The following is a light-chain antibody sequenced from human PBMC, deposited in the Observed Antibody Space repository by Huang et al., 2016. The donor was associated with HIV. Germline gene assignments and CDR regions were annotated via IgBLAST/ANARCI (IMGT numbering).Light chain of an antibody. V-gene: IGKV6-21*01. CDR2: YAS. Sequence: EIVLTQSPDFQSVTPKEKVTITCRASHSTGSDFHWYQQKPGQSPKLLIKYASQSFSGVPSRFSGSGSGTDFTLTINSLEAEDAATYYCHQSSSLPYTFGQGTKLEIK. CDR1: HSTGSD. CDR3: HQSSSLPYT. J-gene: IGKJ2*01.